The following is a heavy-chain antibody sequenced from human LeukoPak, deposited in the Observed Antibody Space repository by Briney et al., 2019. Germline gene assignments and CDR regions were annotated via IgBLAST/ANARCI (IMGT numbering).Heavy chain of an antibody. CDR3: ARPRGAVVIGDVVY. J-gene: IGHJ4*02. V-gene: IGHV1-2*02. Sequence: ASVKVSCKASGYSFADCHMHWVRQAPGQGLEWMGWIKPNSGGTRSAQKFQGRVTMTRDTSISTAYMELSRLRSDDTAVYYCARPRGAVVIGDVVYWGQGTLVTVSS. CDR1: GYSFADCH. D-gene: IGHD3-22*01. CDR2: IKPNSGGT.